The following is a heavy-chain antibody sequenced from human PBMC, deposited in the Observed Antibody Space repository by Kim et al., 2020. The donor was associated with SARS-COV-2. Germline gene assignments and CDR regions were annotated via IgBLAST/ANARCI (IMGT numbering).Heavy chain of an antibody. CDR3: AGEDIVVVAYGMDV. J-gene: IGHJ6*02. D-gene: IGHD2-2*01. Sequence: AVSVKSRITINPDTSKNQFSLQLNSVTPEDTAVYYCAGEDIVVVAYGMDVWGQGTTVTVSS. V-gene: IGHV6-1*01.